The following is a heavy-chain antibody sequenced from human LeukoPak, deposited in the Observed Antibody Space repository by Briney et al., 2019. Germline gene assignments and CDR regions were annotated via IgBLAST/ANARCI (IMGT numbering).Heavy chain of an antibody. J-gene: IGHJ6*02. CDR3: AREYSSGWHLYYYYDMDV. D-gene: IGHD6-19*01. Sequence: SQTLSLTCAISGDSVSSNSAAWNWIRQSPSRGLEWLGRTYYRSKWYNDYAVSVKSRITINPDTSKNQFSPQLNSVTPEDTAVYYCAREYSSGWHLYYYYDMDVWGQGTTVTVSS. CDR1: GDSVSSNSAA. V-gene: IGHV6-1*01. CDR2: TYYRSKWYN.